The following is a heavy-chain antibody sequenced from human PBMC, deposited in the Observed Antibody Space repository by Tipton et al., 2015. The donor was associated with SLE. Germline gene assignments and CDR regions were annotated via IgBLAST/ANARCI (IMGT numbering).Heavy chain of an antibody. CDR3: ARGEREVDY. CDR1: GYSITSGYH. CDR2: IYRSGST. J-gene: IGHJ4*02. V-gene: IGHV4-38-2*01. Sequence: TLSLTCSVSGYSITSGYHWGWIRQPPGKGLEWIGTIYRSGSTYYNPSLKSRVTISVDTSKNQFSLKLHSVTAADTAVYYCARGEREVDYWGQGTLVTVSS. D-gene: IGHD3-16*01.